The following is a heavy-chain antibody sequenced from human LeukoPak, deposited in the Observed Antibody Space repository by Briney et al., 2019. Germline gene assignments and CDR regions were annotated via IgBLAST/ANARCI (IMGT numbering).Heavy chain of an antibody. Sequence: SETLSLTCTVSGGSISSYYWSWIRQPAGKGLEWIGRIYTSGSTNYNPSLKSRVTMSVDTSKNQFSLKLSSVTAADTAVYYCARVDVDYGDHNWFDPWGQGTLVTVSS. V-gene: IGHV4-4*07. CDR3: ARVDVDYGDHNWFDP. D-gene: IGHD4-17*01. CDR2: IYTSGST. CDR1: GGSISSYY. J-gene: IGHJ5*02.